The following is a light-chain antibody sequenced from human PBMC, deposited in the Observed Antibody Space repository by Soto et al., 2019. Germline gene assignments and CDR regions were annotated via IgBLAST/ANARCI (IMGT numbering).Light chain of an antibody. CDR1: QSVSSY. CDR3: QQRSNWPT. Sequence: EIVLTQSPATLSLSPGERATLSCRASQSVSSYLAWYQQKPGQAPRLLIYDASNRATGIPARFSGSGSGTDFTLTISSLEPEDFAVYYCQQRSNWPTFGGVTTVEIK. V-gene: IGKV3-11*01. J-gene: IGKJ4*01. CDR2: DAS.